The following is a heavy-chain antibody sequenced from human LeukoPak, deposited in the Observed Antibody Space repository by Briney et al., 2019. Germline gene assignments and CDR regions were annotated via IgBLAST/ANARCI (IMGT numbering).Heavy chain of an antibody. CDR3: ASDVWFGDVMGY. CDR2: ISSSSSYI. CDR1: GFTFSSYS. Sequence: GGSLRLSCAASGFTFSSYSMNWVRQAPGKGLEWVSSISSSSSYIYYADSVKGRFTISRDNAKNSLYLQMNSLRAEDTAVYYCASDVWFGDVMGYWGQGTLVTVSS. D-gene: IGHD3-10*01. J-gene: IGHJ4*02. V-gene: IGHV3-21*01.